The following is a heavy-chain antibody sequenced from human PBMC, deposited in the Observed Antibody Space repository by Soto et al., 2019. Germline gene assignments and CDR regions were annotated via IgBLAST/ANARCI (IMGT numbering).Heavy chain of an antibody. Sequence: EVQLVQSGAEVKKPGESLRISCKGSGYSFTSYWISWVRQMPGKGLEWMGRIDPSDSYTNYSPSFQGHVTISADKSISTAYLQWSSLKASDTAMYYCARLPYDSSGYYYYYYGMDVWGQGTTVTVSS. CDR1: GYSFTSYW. D-gene: IGHD3-22*01. CDR2: IDPSDSYT. CDR3: ARLPYDSSGYYYYYYGMDV. V-gene: IGHV5-10-1*03. J-gene: IGHJ6*02.